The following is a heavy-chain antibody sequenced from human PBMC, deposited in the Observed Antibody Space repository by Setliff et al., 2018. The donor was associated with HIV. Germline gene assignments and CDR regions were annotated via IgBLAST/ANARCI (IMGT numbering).Heavy chain of an antibody. J-gene: IGHJ3*02. D-gene: IGHD3-16*01. CDR2: IYTSGST. V-gene: IGHV4-4*09. CDR3: ARHGAWDAFDI. CDR1: GGSISSYY. Sequence: SETLSLTCTVSGGSISSYYWSWIRQPPGKGLEWIGYIYTSGSTNYNPSLKSRVTISVDTSKNQFSLKLSSVTAADTAVYYCARHGAWDAFDIWGQGTMVTGS.